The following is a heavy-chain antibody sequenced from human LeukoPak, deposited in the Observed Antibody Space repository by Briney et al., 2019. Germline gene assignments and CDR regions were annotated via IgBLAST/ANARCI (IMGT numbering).Heavy chain of an antibody. Sequence: PSETLSLTCAVYGGSFSGYYWSWIRQPPGKGLEWIGEINHSGSTNFNPSLKSRVTISVDTSKNQFSLKLSSVTAADTAVYYCARRGGYKGFDYWGQGTLVTVSS. D-gene: IGHD5-24*01. J-gene: IGHJ4*02. CDR3: ARRGGYKGFDY. CDR1: GGSFSGYY. V-gene: IGHV4-34*01. CDR2: INHSGST.